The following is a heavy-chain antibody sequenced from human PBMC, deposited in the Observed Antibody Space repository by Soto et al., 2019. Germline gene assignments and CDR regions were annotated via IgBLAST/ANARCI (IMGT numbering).Heavy chain of an antibody. D-gene: IGHD3-16*01. V-gene: IGHV1-69*13. Sequence: SVKVSCKAPGRTFSRYAINWVRQAPGQGLEWMGGIIPMFGTTNYAQKFQGRITITADDSTSTVHMELTNLKSEDTAVYFCARVGDHTNPWGQGTLVTVSS. J-gene: IGHJ5*02. CDR2: IIPMFGTT. CDR3: ARVGDHTNP. CDR1: GRTFSRYA.